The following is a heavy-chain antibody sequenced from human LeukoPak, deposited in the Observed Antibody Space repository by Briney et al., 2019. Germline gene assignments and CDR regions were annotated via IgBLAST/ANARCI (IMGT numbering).Heavy chain of an antibody. CDR2: ISSSSSYI. Sequence: GSLILSCAASGFTFSSYSMNWVRQAPGKGLEWVSAISSSSSYIHYADSVKGRFTISRDNAKNSLYLQMDSLRADDTAVYYCARDSSGWYHGMDVWGQGTTVTVSS. D-gene: IGHD6-19*01. V-gene: IGHV3-21*01. CDR3: ARDSSGWYHGMDV. CDR1: GFTFSSYS. J-gene: IGHJ6*02.